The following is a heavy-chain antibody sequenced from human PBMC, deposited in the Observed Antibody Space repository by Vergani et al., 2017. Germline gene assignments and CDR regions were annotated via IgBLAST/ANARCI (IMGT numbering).Heavy chain of an antibody. J-gene: IGHJ2*01. Sequence: EVQLVESGGGLVQPGRSLRLSCAASGFTFDDYAMHWVRQAPGKGLEWVSGINWNSDSIAYADSVKGRFTISRDNSKNSLYLQMNNLRAEDTALYYCVKDIAASGNYWYFVLWGRGALVAVSS. D-gene: IGHD6-13*01. V-gene: IGHV3-9*01. CDR3: VKDIAASGNYWYFVL. CDR1: GFTFDDYA. CDR2: INWNSDSI.